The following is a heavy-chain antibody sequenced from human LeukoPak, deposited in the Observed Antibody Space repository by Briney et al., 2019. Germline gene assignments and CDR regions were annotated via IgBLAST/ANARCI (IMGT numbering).Heavy chain of an antibody. Sequence: SVKVSCKASGYTFTNYYMHWVRQAPGQGLEWMGGIIPIFGTANYAQKFQGRVTITTDESTSTAYMELSSLRSEDTAAYYCAAALFSWDIVVVVAATRRWNWFDPWGQGTLVTVSS. CDR3: AAALFSWDIVVVVAATRRWNWFDP. J-gene: IGHJ5*02. D-gene: IGHD2-15*01. CDR1: GYTFTNYY. V-gene: IGHV1-69*05. CDR2: IIPIFGTA.